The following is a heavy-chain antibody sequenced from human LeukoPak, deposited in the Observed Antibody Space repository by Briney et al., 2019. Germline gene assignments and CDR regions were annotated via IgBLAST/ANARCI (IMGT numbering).Heavy chain of an antibody. CDR2: ISSSSNTI. CDR1: GFTFSTYS. Sequence: GGSLRLSCAASGFTFSTYSMNWVRQAPGKGLEWVSYISSSSNTIYDVDSVKGRFTISRDNAKNSLYLQMNSLRAEDTAVYYCAVSDYFDYWGQGTLVTVSS. D-gene: IGHD5/OR15-5a*01. J-gene: IGHJ4*02. V-gene: IGHV3-48*01. CDR3: AVSDYFDY.